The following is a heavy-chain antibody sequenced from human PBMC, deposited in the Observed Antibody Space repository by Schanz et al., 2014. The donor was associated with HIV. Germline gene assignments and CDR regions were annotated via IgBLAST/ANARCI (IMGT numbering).Heavy chain of an antibody. CDR1: GFAVSSNY. CDR2: IFAGGNT. V-gene: IGHV3-53*01. J-gene: IGHJ4*02. D-gene: IGHD2-21*02. CDR3: ARGGGNSEEFDF. Sequence: EVQLVESGGGLVQPGRSLRLSCAASGFAVSSNYMSWVRQAPGAGLEWVSVIFAGGNTYYAESVKGRFTISRDSSKNTVSLQMTSLRVDDTAVYYCARGGGNSEEFDFWGQGTLVTVSS.